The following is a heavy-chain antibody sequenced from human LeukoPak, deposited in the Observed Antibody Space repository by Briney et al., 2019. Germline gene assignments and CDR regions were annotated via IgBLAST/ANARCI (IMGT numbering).Heavy chain of an antibody. J-gene: IGHJ6*02. CDR3: ARIKRAAASGMDV. V-gene: IGHV4-34*01. CDR2: INHSGST. CDR1: GGSFSGYY. D-gene: IGHD2-2*01. Sequence: SETLSLTCAVYGGSFSGYYWSWIRQPPGKGLEWIGEINHSGSTNYNPSLKSRVTISVDTSKNQFSLKLSSVTAADTAVYYCARIKRAAASGMDVWGQGTTVTVSS.